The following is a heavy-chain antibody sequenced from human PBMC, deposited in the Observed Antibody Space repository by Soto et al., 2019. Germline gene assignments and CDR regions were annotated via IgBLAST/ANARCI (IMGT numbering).Heavy chain of an antibody. CDR1: GGSISSYY. CDR3: ARQHCSGGSCYLPGD. D-gene: IGHD2-15*01. V-gene: IGHV4-59*08. CDR2: IYYSGST. Sequence: QVQLQESGPGLVKPSETLSLTCTVSGGSISSYYWSWIRQPPGKGLEWIGYIYYSGSTNYNPSLKSRVTISVDTSTNQFSLKLSSVTAADTAVYYCARQHCSGGSCYLPGDWGQGTLVTVSS. J-gene: IGHJ4*02.